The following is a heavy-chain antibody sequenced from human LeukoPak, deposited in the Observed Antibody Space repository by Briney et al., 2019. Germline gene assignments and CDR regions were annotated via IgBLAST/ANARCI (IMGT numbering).Heavy chain of an antibody. Sequence: GGSLRLSCAASGFTFSSYEMNWVRQAPGKGLEWISYISSSSSTIYYADSVKRRFTISRDNAKNSLYLQWNSLRDEDTAVYYCARSRDTGDYWGQGTLVTVSS. CDR2: ISSSSSTI. CDR3: ARSRDTGDY. D-gene: IGHD1-1*01. J-gene: IGHJ4*02. V-gene: IGHV3-48*02. CDR1: GFTFSSYE.